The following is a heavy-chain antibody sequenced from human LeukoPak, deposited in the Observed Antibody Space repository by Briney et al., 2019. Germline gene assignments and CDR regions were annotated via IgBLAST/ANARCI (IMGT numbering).Heavy chain of an antibody. J-gene: IGHJ3*02. D-gene: IGHD2-21*02. CDR2: INPSGGST. Sequence: ASVKVSCKASGYTFTSYYMHWVRQAPGQGLEWIGIINPSGGSTSYAQKFQGRVTMTRDTSTSTVYMELSSLRSEDTAVYYCASETNYCGGDCYYTHAFDIWGQGTMVTVSS. CDR1: GYTFTSYY. V-gene: IGHV1-46*01. CDR3: ASETNYCGGDCYYTHAFDI.